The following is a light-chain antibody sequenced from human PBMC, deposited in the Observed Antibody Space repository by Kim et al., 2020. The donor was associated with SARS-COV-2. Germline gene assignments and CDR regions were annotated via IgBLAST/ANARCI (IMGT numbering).Light chain of an antibody. Sequence: GQSVTISCTGTSRDGGGYDQVSWYQQNPGKAPKVMIYDVSKRPSGVPDRFSGSKSGNTASLTISGLQAEDEADYYCCSYAGSYTWVFGGGTKLTVL. CDR1: SRDGGGYDQ. CDR3: CSYAGSYTWV. CDR2: DVS. V-gene: IGLV2-11*01. J-gene: IGLJ3*02.